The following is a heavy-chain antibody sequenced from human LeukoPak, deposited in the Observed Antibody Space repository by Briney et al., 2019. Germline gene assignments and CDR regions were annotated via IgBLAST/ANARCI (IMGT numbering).Heavy chain of an antibody. V-gene: IGHV1-69*13. D-gene: IGHD3-22*01. Sequence: SVKVSCKASGGTFSSYAISWARQAPGQGLEWMGGIIPIFGTANYAQKFQGRVTITADESTSTAYMELSSLRSEDTAVYYCARASSSGSLTADFDYWGQGTLVTVSS. CDR3: ARASSSGSLTADFDY. J-gene: IGHJ4*02. CDR2: IIPIFGTA. CDR1: GGTFSSYA.